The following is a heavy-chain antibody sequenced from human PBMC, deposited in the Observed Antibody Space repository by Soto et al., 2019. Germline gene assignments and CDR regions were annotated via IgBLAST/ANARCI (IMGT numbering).Heavy chain of an antibody. Sequence: SETLSLTCTVSGGSISSSSYYWGWIRQPPGKGLEWIGSIYYSGSTYYNPSLKSRVTISVDTSKNQFSLKLSSVTAADTAVYYCARHRDFWSPRDGMDVWGQGTTVTVSS. V-gene: IGHV4-39*01. CDR2: IYYSGST. D-gene: IGHD3-3*01. CDR3: ARHRDFWSPRDGMDV. CDR1: GGSISSSSYY. J-gene: IGHJ6*02.